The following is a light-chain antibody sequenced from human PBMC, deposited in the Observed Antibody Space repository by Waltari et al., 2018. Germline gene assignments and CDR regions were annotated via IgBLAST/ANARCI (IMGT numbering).Light chain of an antibody. CDR2: SAS. CDR1: QNIFNS. Sequence: DIQMTQSPSSLSASVGDRVTITCRASQNIFNSLYWYHQKPGKAPKLLISSASILQSGVPSRFGGSGFGTDFALTITGLQPEDFGTYYCQQTASAPITFGRGTKVEIK. J-gene: IGKJ4*01. V-gene: IGKV1-39*01. CDR3: QQTASAPIT.